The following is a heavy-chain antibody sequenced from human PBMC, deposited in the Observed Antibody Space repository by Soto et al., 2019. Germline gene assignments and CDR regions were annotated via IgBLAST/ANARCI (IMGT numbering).Heavy chain of an antibody. CDR2: ISIRGGDE. Sequence: GGSLRLSCAASGFTFSSYAMHWARQAPGKGLEWVTVISIRGGDEYYAESVRGRFTISRDDSKNTLYLQMDSLRVEDTAVYYCARGGTGDAFDIWGQGTMVTVSS. CDR1: GFTFSSYA. J-gene: IGHJ3*02. V-gene: IGHV3-30*03. D-gene: IGHD1-1*01. CDR3: ARGGTGDAFDI.